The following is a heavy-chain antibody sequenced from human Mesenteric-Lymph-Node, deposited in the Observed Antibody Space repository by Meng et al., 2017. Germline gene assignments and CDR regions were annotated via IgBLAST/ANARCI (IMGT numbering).Heavy chain of an antibody. CDR3: AKDSPRDYGDYFDY. V-gene: IGHV3-20*04. D-gene: IGHD4-17*01. Sequence: GESLKISCAASGFTFDDYGMSWVRQAPGKGLEWVSGINWNGGSTGYADSVKGRFTISRDNSKNTLYLQMNSLRAEDTAVYYCAKDSPRDYGDYFDYWGQGTLVTVSS. CDR2: INWNGGST. J-gene: IGHJ4*02. CDR1: GFTFDDYG.